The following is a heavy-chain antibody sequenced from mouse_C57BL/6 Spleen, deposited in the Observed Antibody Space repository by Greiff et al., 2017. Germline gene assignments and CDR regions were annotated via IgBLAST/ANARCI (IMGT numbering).Heavy chain of an antibody. V-gene: IGHV6-6*01. Sequence: EVQLQESGGGLVQPGGSMKLSCAASGFTFSDAWMDWVRQSPEKGLEWVAEIRNKANNHATYYAESVKGRFTISRDDSKSSVYLQMNSLRAEDTGIYYCTMGPTMITTNYWGQGTTLTVSS. CDR2: IRNKANNHAT. D-gene: IGHD2-4*01. CDR1: GFTFSDAW. J-gene: IGHJ2*01. CDR3: TMGPTMITTNY.